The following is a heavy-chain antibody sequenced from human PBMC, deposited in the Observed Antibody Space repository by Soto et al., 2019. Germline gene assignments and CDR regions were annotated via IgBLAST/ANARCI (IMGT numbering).Heavy chain of an antibody. D-gene: IGHD6-13*01. Sequence: QVQLQESGPGLVKPSQTLSLTCTVSGGSISSGGYYWSWIRQHPGKGLEWIGYIYYSGSTYYNPSLKSRVTISVDTSKNQFALKLSSVTAADTAVYYCARTAGYSSRGGIDYWGQGTLVTVSS. V-gene: IGHV4-31*03. CDR1: GGSISSGGYY. CDR3: ARTAGYSSRGGIDY. CDR2: IYYSGST. J-gene: IGHJ4*02.